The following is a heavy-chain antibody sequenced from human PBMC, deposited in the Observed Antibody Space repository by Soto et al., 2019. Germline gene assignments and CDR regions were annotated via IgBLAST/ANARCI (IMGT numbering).Heavy chain of an antibody. V-gene: IGHV1-58*01. D-gene: IGHD3-16*01. CDR3: ARGARPYYDYIWGSFITQNIKDY. J-gene: IGHJ4*02. CDR2: IVVGSGNT. CDR1: GFTFTSSA. Sequence: GASVKVSCKASGFTFTSSAVQWVRQARGQRLEWIGWIVVGSGNTNHAQKFQERVTITRDMSTSTAYMELSSLRSEDTAVYYCARGARPYYDYIWGSFITQNIKDYWGQGTLVTVSS.